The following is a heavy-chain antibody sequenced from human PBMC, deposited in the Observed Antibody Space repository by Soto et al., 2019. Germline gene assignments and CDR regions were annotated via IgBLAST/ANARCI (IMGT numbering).Heavy chain of an antibody. CDR3: ARCLGQIVPIDS. CDR2: IWYDGSNK. J-gene: IGHJ5*01. D-gene: IGHD2-2*01. Sequence: QVQLVESGGGVVQPGRSLRLSCVASGFTFSSYGMHWVRQAPGKGLEWVAVIWYDGSNKYYADSVKGRFTISRDNSGNPLYLQMNSLRAEDTAVYHCARCLGQIVPIDSWGQGTLVTASS. V-gene: IGHV3-33*01. CDR1: GFTFSSYG.